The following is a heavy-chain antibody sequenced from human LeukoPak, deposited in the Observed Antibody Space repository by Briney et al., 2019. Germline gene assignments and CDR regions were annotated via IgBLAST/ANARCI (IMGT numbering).Heavy chain of an antibody. CDR2: IKQDGSEE. Sequence: GGSLRLSCAASGFSFSSYWMTWVRQAPGKGLEWVANIKQDGSEEYYVDSVKGRFTISRDNANNSLYLQMNSLRAEDTAVYYCARAVVVAAKGNWFDPWGQGTLVTVSS. CDR1: GFSFSSYW. CDR3: ARAVVVAAKGNWFDP. D-gene: IGHD2-15*01. V-gene: IGHV3-7*01. J-gene: IGHJ5*02.